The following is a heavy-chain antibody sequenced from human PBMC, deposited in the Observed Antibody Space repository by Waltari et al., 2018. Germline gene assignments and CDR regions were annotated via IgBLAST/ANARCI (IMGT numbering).Heavy chain of an antibody. CDR1: GGTFSSYA. CDR2: IIPIFGTA. D-gene: IGHD2-15*01. J-gene: IGHJ6*02. V-gene: IGHV1-69*08. Sequence: QVQLVQSGAEVKKPGSSVEVSCKASGGTFSSYAISWVRQAPGQGLEWMGRIIPIFGTANYAQKFQGRVTITADKSTSTAYMELSSLRSEDTAVYYCARGGAESTQYYYYYGMDVWGQGTTVTVSS. CDR3: ARGGAESTQYYYYYGMDV.